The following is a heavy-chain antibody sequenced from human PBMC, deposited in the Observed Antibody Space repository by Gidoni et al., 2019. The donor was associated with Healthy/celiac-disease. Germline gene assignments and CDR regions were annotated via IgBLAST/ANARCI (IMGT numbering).Heavy chain of an antibody. CDR1: GGTVSSHA. Sequence: QVQLVQSGAEVKKPGSSVKVYCKASGGTVSSHAISWVRQAPGQGLEWMGGIIPIFGTANYAQKFQGRVTITADKSTSTAYMELSSLKSEDTAVYYCARAMTTVTTGYYYYGMDVWGRGTTVTVSS. D-gene: IGHD4-4*01. V-gene: IGHV1-69*06. CDR2: IIPIFGTA. CDR3: ARAMTTVTTGYYYYGMDV. J-gene: IGHJ6*02.